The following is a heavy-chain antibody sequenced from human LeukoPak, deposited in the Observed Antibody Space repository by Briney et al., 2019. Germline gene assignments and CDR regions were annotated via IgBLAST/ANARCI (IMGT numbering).Heavy chain of an antibody. CDR3: ARDLGTSGWYTFDF. CDR1: GDSVSSKNGA. J-gene: IGHJ5*01. CDR2: TYYRSKWYD. Sequence: KPSQTLSLTCAISGDSVSSKNGAWNSIRQSPSRGLEWLGRTYYRSKWYDEYADSVKGRVTISPDTSKNQFSLHVYSVTPEDTAVYYCARDLGTSGWYTFDFWGQGTLVNGPS. D-gene: IGHD6-19*01. V-gene: IGHV6-1*01.